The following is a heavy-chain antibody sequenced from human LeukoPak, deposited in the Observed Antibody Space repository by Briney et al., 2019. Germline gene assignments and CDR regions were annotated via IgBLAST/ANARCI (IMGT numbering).Heavy chain of an antibody. CDR1: GYTFTSYG. J-gene: IGHJ6*03. CDR3: ARGVGSSVYYYYMDV. V-gene: IGHV1-18*01. Sequence: GASVEVSCKASGYTFTSYGIGWVRQAPEQGLEWMGWISGYNGNTNYAQKLQGRVTITRNTSISTVYMELSSLRSEDTAVYYCARGVGSSVYYYYMDVWGKGTTVTVSS. D-gene: IGHD6-25*01. CDR2: ISGYNGNT.